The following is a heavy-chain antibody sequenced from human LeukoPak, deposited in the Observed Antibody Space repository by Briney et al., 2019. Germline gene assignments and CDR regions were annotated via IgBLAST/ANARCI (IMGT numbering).Heavy chain of an antibody. CDR3: TKDGVWRSKGVPTKNHMDV. CDR2: ITWNSGYV. CDR1: GFTFSSYW. D-gene: IGHD2-8*01. Sequence: HPGGSLRLSCAASGFTFSSYWMSWVRQAPGRGLEWVGGITWNSGYVEYAASVKGRFIISRDNANKSLHLQMNGLRPEDMGLYFCTKDGVWRSKGVPTKNHMDVWGKGTTVTVSS. J-gene: IGHJ6*03. V-gene: IGHV3-9*03.